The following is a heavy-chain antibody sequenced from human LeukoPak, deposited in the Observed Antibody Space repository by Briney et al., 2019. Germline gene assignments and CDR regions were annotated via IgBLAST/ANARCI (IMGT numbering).Heavy chain of an antibody. CDR3: ARNEYYDSTGYWLY. D-gene: IGHD3-22*01. Sequence: TGGSLRLSCAASGFTFSNYAMTWVRQAPGKGLEWVSGISGSGGSTYYADSVKGRFTISRDNSKNTLYLQMNSLRAEDTAVYYCARNEYYDSTGYWLYWGQGTLVTVSS. V-gene: IGHV3-23*01. CDR1: GFTFSNYA. CDR2: ISGSGGST. J-gene: IGHJ4*02.